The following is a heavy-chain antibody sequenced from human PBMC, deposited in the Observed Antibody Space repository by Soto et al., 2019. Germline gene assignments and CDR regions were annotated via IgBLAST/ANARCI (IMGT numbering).Heavy chain of an antibody. D-gene: IGHD3-22*01. J-gene: IGHJ6*02. Sequence: SVKVSFKASGCTFTSYAISWVRQAPGQGLEWMGGIIPIFGAANYAQKFQGRVTMTADESTSTAYMELSSLRSEDTAVYYCARARYYYCWSGYYYTAGLDVWGQGHXVTVSS. V-gene: IGHV1-69*13. CDR2: IIPIFGAA. CDR3: ARARYYYCWSGYYYTAGLDV. CDR1: GCTFTSYA.